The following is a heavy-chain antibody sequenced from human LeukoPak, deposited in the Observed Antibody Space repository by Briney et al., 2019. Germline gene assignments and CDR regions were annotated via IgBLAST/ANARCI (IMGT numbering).Heavy chain of an antibody. D-gene: IGHD1-26*01. J-gene: IGHJ4*02. V-gene: IGHV4-59*01. CDR1: GGSISNYC. CDR2: IYYSGST. Sequence: SETLSLTCSVSGGSISNYCWSWIRQPPGKGLEWIGSIYYSGSTNYNPSLKSRATLSVDTSKNHFSLKLTSVTAADTAVYYCARSGSYFDSWGQGTLVTVSS. CDR3: ARSGSYFDS.